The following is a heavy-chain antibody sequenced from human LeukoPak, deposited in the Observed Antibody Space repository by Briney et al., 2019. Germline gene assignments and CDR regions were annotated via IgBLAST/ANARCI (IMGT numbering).Heavy chain of an antibody. V-gene: IGHV3-23*01. CDR1: GFTFSSYA. J-gene: IGHJ3*02. CDR3: ARREVGAITGAFDT. CDR2: ISGRDDST. D-gene: IGHD1-26*01. Sequence: GGSLRLSCAASGFTFSSYAMSWVRQAPGKGLEWVSTISGRDDSTYYADSVKGRFTISRDNSKNTLYLQVNSLRAEDTAVYYCARREVGAITGAFDTWGQGTMVTVSS.